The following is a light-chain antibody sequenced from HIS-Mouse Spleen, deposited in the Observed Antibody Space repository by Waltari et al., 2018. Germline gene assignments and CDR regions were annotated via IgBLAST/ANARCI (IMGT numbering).Light chain of an antibody. J-gene: IGKJ1*01. CDR2: EVS. Sequence: DIVMTQTPLSLSVTPGQPASISCKSSQSLLHSDGKTYLYLYLHKPGQSPQLLIYEVSSRFSEVPDSFSGSGSGTDFTLKISRVEAEDVGVYYCMQGIHLPPWTFGQGTKVEIK. V-gene: IGKV2-29*03. CDR1: QSLLHSDGKTY. CDR3: MQGIHLPPWT.